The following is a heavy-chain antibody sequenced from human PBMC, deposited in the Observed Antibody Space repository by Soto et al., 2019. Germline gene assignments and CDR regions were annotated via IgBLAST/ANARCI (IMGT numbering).Heavy chain of an antibody. J-gene: IGHJ4*02. D-gene: IGHD6-6*01. CDR3: AKVRAYSSSSGTYFDY. CDR2: MSGSGGST. V-gene: IGHV3-23*01. CDR1: GLTFSSYA. Sequence: PGGSPKLSCAASGLTFSSYAMTWARQAPGKGLEWVSAMSGSGGSTYYADSVTGRFAISRDNSKNTLYLQMNSLRAEDTAVYYCAKVRAYSSSSGTYFDYWGQGTLVTVS.